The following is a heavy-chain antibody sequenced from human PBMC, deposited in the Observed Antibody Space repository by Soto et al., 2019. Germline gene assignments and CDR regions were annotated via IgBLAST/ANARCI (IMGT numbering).Heavy chain of an antibody. CDR1: GYTFTSYA. V-gene: IGHV1-3*01. D-gene: IGHD2-2*01. CDR3: ARTYCSSTSCYLGLNY. J-gene: IGHJ4*02. Sequence: ASVKVSCKASGYTFTSYAMHWVRQAPGQRLEWMGWINAGNGNTKYSQKFQGRVTITRDTSASTAYMELSSLRSEDTAVYYCARTYCSSTSCYLGLNYWGQWTLVTVSS. CDR2: INAGNGNT.